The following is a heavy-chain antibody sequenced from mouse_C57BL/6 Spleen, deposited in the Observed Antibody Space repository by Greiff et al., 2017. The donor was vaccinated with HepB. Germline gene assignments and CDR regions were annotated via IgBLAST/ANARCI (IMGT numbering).Heavy chain of an antibody. D-gene: IGHD3-2*02. Sequence: EVQLQQSGAELVKPGASVKLSCTASGFNIKDYYMHWVKQRTEQGLEWIGRIDPEDGETKYAPKFQGKATITADTSSNTAYLQLSSLTSEDTAVYDCASPLDSSGYENYFDYWGQGTTLTVSS. CDR3: ASPLDSSGYENYFDY. CDR1: GFNIKDYY. J-gene: IGHJ2*01. V-gene: IGHV14-2*01. CDR2: IDPEDGET.